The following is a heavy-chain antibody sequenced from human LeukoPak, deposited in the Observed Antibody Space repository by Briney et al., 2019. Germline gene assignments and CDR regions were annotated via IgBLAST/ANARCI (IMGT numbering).Heavy chain of an antibody. D-gene: IGHD6-19*01. CDR3: ARDRPLSSSGDYYGMDV. V-gene: IGHV1-2*02. CDR1: GYSFTVYY. Sequence: ASVKVSCKASGYSFTVYYFHWVRQAPGQGLEWMGWINPNSGDTNYAQKFQGRVTMTRDTSISTAYMELSRLGADDTAVYYCARDRPLSSSGDYYGMDVWGQGTTVTVSS. J-gene: IGHJ6*02. CDR2: INPNSGDT.